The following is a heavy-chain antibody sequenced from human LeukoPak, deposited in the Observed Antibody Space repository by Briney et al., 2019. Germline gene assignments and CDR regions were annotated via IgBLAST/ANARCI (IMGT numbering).Heavy chain of an antibody. J-gene: IGHJ6*02. Sequence: GGSLRLSCAASGFTFSSYAMSWVRQAPGKGLEWVSAISGSGGSTYYADSVKGRFTISRDNSNNTLYLKMNSMRAEDTAVYYCAKGYCSSTSCRNYYYYGMDVWGQGTTVTVSS. CDR1: GFTFSSYA. CDR2: ISGSGGST. CDR3: AKGYCSSTSCRNYYYYGMDV. D-gene: IGHD2-2*01. V-gene: IGHV3-23*01.